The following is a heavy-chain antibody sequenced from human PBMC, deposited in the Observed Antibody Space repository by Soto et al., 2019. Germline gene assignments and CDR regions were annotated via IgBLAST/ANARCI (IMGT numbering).Heavy chain of an antibody. CDR2: TSGSGTIT. CDR1: GFPFSSRA. D-gene: IGHD2-15*01. V-gene: IGHV3-23*01. CDR3: AEWASYCSGADCSA. Sequence: EVQLLESGGGLVQPGGSLRLSCAASGFPFSSRAMSWVRQAPGKGLEWVSATSGSGTITYYADSVKGRFTISRDTSKNTLYLQMNRLRADDTAVYYCAEWASYCSGADCSAWGQGTLVTVSS. J-gene: IGHJ5*02.